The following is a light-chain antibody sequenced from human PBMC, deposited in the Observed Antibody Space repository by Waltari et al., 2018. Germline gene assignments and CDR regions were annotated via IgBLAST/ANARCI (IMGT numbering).Light chain of an antibody. Sequence: DIVMTQSPDSLAVSLGEGATINCESSQTVLKNSNNKNYLAWYQQKQGQPPKLLNYWASTRHYGVPDRVSGSGSGTEFTLTISSQQAEDVAFYYCQQYYTTPWTFGQGTKVEIK. CDR1: QTVLKNSNNKNY. V-gene: IGKV4-1*01. CDR3: QQYYTTPWT. J-gene: IGKJ1*01. CDR2: WAS.